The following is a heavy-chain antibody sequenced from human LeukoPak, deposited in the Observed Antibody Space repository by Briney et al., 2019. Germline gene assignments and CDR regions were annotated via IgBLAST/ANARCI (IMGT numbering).Heavy chain of an antibody. J-gene: IGHJ4*02. Sequence: ASVKVSCKASGYTFTSYGISWVRQAPGQGLEWMGGISTYDGNTNYAQKVQGRVTMTTDTSTSTAYMELRSLRSDDTAVYYCARVPVSYYYDTSGFGECDYWGQGTLVTVSS. V-gene: IGHV1-18*01. CDR3: ARVPVSYYYDTSGFGECDY. CDR1: GYTFTSYG. D-gene: IGHD3-22*01. CDR2: ISTYDGNT.